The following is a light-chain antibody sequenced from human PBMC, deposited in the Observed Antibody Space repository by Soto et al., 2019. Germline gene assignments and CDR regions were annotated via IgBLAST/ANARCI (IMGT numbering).Light chain of an antibody. J-gene: IGLJ2*01. CDR2: GNS. CDR1: SSNIGAGYD. CDR3: QSYDSSLSGSK. V-gene: IGLV1-40*01. Sequence: QSVLTQPPSVSGAPGQRVTISCTGSSSNIGAGYDVHWYQQLPGTAPKLLIYGNSNRPSGGPDRFSGSKSGTSASLAITGLQAEDEADYYCQSYDSSLSGSKFGGGTKLTVL.